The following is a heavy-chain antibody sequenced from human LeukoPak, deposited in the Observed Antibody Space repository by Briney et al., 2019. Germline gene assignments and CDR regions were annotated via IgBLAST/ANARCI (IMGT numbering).Heavy chain of an antibody. CDR3: TREIRYFDWFQADY. V-gene: IGHV3-49*03. D-gene: IGHD3-9*01. CDR1: GFTFGDHS. CDR2: IRSKAYGGTA. Sequence: GGSLKLSCTASGFTFGDHSVSWFRQAPGKGLEWVGFIRSKAYGGTAEYAASVKGRFTISRDDSKSVAYLQMDSLKTEDTAVYYCTREIRYFDWFQADYWGQGTLVTVSS. J-gene: IGHJ4*02.